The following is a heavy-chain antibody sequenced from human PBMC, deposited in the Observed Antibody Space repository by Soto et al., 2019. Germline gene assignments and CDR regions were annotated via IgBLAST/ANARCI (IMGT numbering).Heavy chain of an antibody. Sequence: PGESLKISCKGSGYSFTSYWISWVRQMPGKGLERMGRIDYSDSYNNYSTSFHGHVTISADKSISTAYLQWSSLKASDTAMYYCASDYSNLDYWGQGTLVTVSS. V-gene: IGHV5-10-1*01. CDR3: ASDYSNLDY. D-gene: IGHD4-4*01. CDR1: GYSFTSYW. CDR2: IDYSDSYN. J-gene: IGHJ4*02.